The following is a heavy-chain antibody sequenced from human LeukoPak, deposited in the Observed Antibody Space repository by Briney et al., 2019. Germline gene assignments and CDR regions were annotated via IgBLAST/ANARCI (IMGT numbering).Heavy chain of an antibody. J-gene: IGHJ4*02. V-gene: IGHV3-66*01. CDR1: GFTVSSNY. CDR2: IYSGGST. CDR3: ARDRSTSFDY. Sequence: GGSLRLSCAASGFTVSSNYMSWVRQAPGKGLEWVSVIYSGGSTYYADFVKGRFTISRDNSKNTLYLQMNSLRAEDTAVYYCARDRSTSFDYWGQGTLVTVSS.